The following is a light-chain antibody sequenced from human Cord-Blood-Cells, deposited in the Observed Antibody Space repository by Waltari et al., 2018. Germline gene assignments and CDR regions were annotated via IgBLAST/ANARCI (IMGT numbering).Light chain of an antibody. CDR2: DVS. J-gene: IGLJ3*02. CDR1: SSDVGGYNY. CDR3: SSYTSSSTLV. Sequence: QSALTQPASVSGSPGQSITISCTGTSSDVGGYNYVSWYQQHPGKAPKLMIYDVSNRPSGVTKRFSGSKSGNTASLTISGLQAEDEADYYCSSYTSSSTLVFGGGTNLTVL. V-gene: IGLV2-14*03.